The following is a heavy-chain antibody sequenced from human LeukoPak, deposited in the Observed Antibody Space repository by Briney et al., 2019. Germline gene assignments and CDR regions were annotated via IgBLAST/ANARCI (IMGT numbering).Heavy chain of an antibody. CDR1: GGSISSYY. CDR3: ARERREMATINFDY. Sequence: SETLSLTCTVSGGSISSYYWSWIRQPPGKGLEWIGSIYYSGSTYYNPSLKSRVTISVDTSKNQFSLKLSSVTAADTAVYYCARERREMATINFDYWDQGTLVTVSS. CDR2: IYYSGST. D-gene: IGHD5-24*01. J-gene: IGHJ4*02. V-gene: IGHV4-59*12.